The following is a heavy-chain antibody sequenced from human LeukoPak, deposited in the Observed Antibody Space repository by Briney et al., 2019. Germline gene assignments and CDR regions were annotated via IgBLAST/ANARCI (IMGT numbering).Heavy chain of an antibody. Sequence: SETLSLTCTVSDGSISTYYWSWIRQSPGKGLEWVGYIHNSGSTNYNPSLKSRVTISVDTSKNQFSLKLSSVTAADTAVYYCASALTTLEYFQHWGRGTLVPVSS. CDR2: IHNSGST. D-gene: IGHD4-17*01. V-gene: IGHV4-59*01. CDR1: DGSISTYY. CDR3: ASALTTLEYFQH. J-gene: IGHJ1*01.